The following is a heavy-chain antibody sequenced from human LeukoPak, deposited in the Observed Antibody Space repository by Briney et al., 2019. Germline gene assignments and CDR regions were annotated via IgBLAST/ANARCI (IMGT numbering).Heavy chain of an antibody. Sequence: SCKASGYTFTSYYMHWVRQAPGKGLEWVAFIRYDGSNKYYADSVKGRFTISRDNSKNTLYLQMNSLRAEDTAVYYCAKESESYDSSGSTFDYWGQGTLVTVSS. J-gene: IGHJ4*02. V-gene: IGHV3-30*02. CDR3: AKESESYDSSGSTFDY. CDR1: GYTFTSYY. D-gene: IGHD3-22*01. CDR2: IRYDGSNK.